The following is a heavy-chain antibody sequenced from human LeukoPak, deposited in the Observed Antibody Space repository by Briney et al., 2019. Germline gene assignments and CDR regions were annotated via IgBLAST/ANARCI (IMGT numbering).Heavy chain of an antibody. J-gene: IGHJ4*02. CDR1: GFTVSSKY. CDR3: AKGSYYDSSGSFYFDY. CDR2: IYSGGST. V-gene: IGHV3-53*01. Sequence: PGGSLRLSCAASGFTVSSKYMSWVRQAPGKGLEWVSVIYSGGSTYYADSVKGRFTISRDNSKNTLYVQVNSLGTEDTAAYYCAKGSYYDSSGSFYFDYWGQGTLVTVSS. D-gene: IGHD3-22*01.